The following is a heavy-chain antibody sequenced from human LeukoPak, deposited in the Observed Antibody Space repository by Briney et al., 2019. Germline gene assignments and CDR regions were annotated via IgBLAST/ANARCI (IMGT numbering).Heavy chain of an antibody. CDR1: GGSISSSSYY. CDR2: IYYSGST. J-gene: IGHJ3*02. CDR3: ARALPYGDQDALDI. V-gene: IGHV4-39*07. Sequence: SETLSLTCTVSGGSISSSSYYWGWIRQPPGKGLEWIGSIYYSGSTYYNPSLKSRVTISVDTSKNQFSLKLSSVTAADTAVYYCARALPYGDQDALDIWGQGTMVTVSS. D-gene: IGHD4-17*01.